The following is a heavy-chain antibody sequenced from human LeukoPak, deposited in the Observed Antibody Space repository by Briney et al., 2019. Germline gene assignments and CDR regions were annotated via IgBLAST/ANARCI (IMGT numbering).Heavy chain of an antibody. Sequence: PSETLSLTCAVFGGPFSDSYWSWIRQPPGKGLEWIGEINHSGSTNYNPSLKSRVTISVDTSKNQFSLKLSSVTAADTAVYYCARVVRYYNVGHYYGMDVWGQGTTVTVSS. CDR1: GGPFSDSY. D-gene: IGHD3-10*01. CDR2: INHSGST. CDR3: ARVVRYYNVGHYYGMDV. J-gene: IGHJ6*02. V-gene: IGHV4-34*01.